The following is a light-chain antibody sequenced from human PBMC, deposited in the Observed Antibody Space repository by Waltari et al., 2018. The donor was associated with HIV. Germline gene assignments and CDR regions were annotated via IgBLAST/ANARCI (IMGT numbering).Light chain of an antibody. J-gene: IGKJ5*01. Sequence: EIVLTQSPGTLSLSPGHRATLSCRASQNLRSTYLAWYQHKSGQAPRLLIFGATSRATGIPDRFRGSGSGTDFTLTISRLEPEDFAVYYCHQYDRSPSTFGQGTRLEI. CDR2: GAT. V-gene: IGKV3-20*01. CDR1: QNLRSTY. CDR3: HQYDRSPST.